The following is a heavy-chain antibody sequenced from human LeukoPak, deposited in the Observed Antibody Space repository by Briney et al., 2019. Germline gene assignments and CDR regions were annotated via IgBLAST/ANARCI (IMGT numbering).Heavy chain of an antibody. CDR2: ISGNGGSS. Sequence: GGSLRLSCAASGFTFSSYAMSWVRQAPGKGLEWVSAISGNGGSSYYADSVKGRFTISRDNSRSTLYLQMNSLRAEDTAVYYCAKVSPHGGNSVWGQGTLVTVSS. D-gene: IGHD4-23*01. CDR3: AKVSPHGGNSV. CDR1: GFTFSSYA. J-gene: IGHJ4*02. V-gene: IGHV3-23*01.